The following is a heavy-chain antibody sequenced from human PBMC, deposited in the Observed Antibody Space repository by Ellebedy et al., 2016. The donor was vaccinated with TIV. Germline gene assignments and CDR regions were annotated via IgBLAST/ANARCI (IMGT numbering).Heavy chain of an antibody. Sequence: MPSETLSLTCTVSGGSISSYYWSWIRQPAGKGLEWIGRIYTSGSTNYNPSLKSRVTMSVDTSKNQFSLKLSSVTAADTAVYYCARVRGSGSSFDAFDIWGQGTMVTVSS. CDR2: IYTSGST. CDR1: GGSISSYY. J-gene: IGHJ3*02. CDR3: ARVRGSGSSFDAFDI. V-gene: IGHV4-4*07. D-gene: IGHD3-10*01.